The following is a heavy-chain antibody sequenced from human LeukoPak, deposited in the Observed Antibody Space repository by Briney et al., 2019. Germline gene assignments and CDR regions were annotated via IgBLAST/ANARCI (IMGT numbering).Heavy chain of an antibody. CDR1: GDSVSSNSAA. J-gene: IGHJ4*02. CDR3: AREELWFGELLSYYFDY. V-gene: IGHV6-1*01. Sequence: SQTLSLTCAISGDSVSSNSAAWNWIRQSPSRGLEWLGRTYYRSKWYNDYAVSVKSRITINPDTSKNQFSLQLNSVTPEDTAVYYCAREELWFGELLSYYFDYWGQGTPVTVSS. D-gene: IGHD3-10*01. CDR2: TYYRSKWYN.